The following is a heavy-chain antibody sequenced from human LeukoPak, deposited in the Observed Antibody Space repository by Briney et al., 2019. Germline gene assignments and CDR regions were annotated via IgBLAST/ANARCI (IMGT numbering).Heavy chain of an antibody. CDR1: GFTFSSYW. Sequence: GGSLRHSCAASGFTFSSYWMSWVRQAPGKGLEWVANIKQDGSEKYYVDSVKGRFTISRDNAKNSLYLQMNSLRAEDTAVYYCARVDRGWYNWFDPWGQGTLVTVSS. CDR2: IKQDGSEK. D-gene: IGHD6-19*01. CDR3: ARVDRGWYNWFDP. J-gene: IGHJ5*02. V-gene: IGHV3-7*01.